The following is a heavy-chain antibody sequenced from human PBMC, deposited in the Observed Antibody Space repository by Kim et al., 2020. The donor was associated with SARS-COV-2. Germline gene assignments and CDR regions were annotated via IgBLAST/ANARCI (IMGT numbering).Heavy chain of an antibody. CDR1: GGSFSGYY. J-gene: IGHJ6*02. CDR3: ARGAPLRMGSSTSCMLDTKYYYYGMDV. Sequence: SETLSLTCAVYGGSFSGYYWSWIRQPPGKGLEWIGEINHSGSTNYNPSLKSRVTISVDTSKNQFSLKLSSVTAADTAVYYCARGAPLRMGSSTSCMLDTKYYYYGMDVWGQGTTVTVSS. D-gene: IGHD2-2*01. CDR2: INHSGST. V-gene: IGHV4-34*01.